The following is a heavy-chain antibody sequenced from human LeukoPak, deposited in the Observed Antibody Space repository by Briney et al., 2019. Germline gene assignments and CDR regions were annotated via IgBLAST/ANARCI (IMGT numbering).Heavy chain of an antibody. CDR2: IKQDGSEK. V-gene: IGHV3-7*01. CDR1: GFTFSSYW. CDR3: AREQSYGSGSYYVCYFDY. J-gene: IGHJ4*02. D-gene: IGHD3-10*01. Sequence: GGSLRLSCAASGFTFSSYWMSWVRQAPGKGLEWVANIKQDGSEKYYVDSVKGRFTISRDNAKNSLYLQMNSLRAEDTAVYYCAREQSYGSGSYYVCYFDYWGQGTLVTVSS.